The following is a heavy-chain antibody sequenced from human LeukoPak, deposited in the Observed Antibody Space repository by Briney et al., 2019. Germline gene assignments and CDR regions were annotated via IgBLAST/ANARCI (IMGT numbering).Heavy chain of an antibody. D-gene: IGHD2-2*01. CDR2: ISAYNGNT. CDR1: GYTFTSYG. J-gene: IGHJ3*02. CDR3: ARDMTDIVVVPAANDAFDI. Sequence: ASVKVSCKASGYTFTSYGISWVRQAPGQGLEWMGWISAYNGNTNYAQKLQGRVTMTTDTSTSTAYMELRSRRSDDTAVYYCARDMTDIVVVPAANDAFDIWGQGTMVTVSS. V-gene: IGHV1-18*04.